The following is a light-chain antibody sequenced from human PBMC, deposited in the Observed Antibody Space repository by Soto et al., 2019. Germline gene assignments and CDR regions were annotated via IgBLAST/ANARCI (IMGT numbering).Light chain of an antibody. CDR3: QQLFDSPIT. J-gene: IGKJ5*01. CDR2: AAS. V-gene: IGKV1-9*01. Sequence: IQMTQSPSSLCGSVGYSVTMTCGTSQHGDRYLSWYQVKPGKAPKLLIYAASTLESGVPSRFSATVSGTEFRLTITSLQPEDFATYYCQQLFDSPITFGQGTRLEIK. CDR1: QHGDRY.